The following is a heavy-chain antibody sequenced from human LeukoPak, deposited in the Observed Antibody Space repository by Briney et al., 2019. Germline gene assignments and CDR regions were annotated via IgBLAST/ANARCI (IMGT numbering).Heavy chain of an antibody. V-gene: IGHV4-59*08. Sequence: SETLSLTCTVSGGSISSYYWSWIRQPPGKGLEWIGYIYYSGSTNYNPSLKSRVTISVDTSKNQFSLKLSSVTAADTAVYYCAAGRLLEAFDIWGQGTMVTVSS. D-gene: IGHD2-15*01. CDR1: GGSISSYY. J-gene: IGHJ3*02. CDR3: AAGRLLEAFDI. CDR2: IYYSGST.